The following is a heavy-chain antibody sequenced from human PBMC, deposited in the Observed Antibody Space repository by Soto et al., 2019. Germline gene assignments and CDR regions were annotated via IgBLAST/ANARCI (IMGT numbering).Heavy chain of an antibody. CDR1: GFTFSSYA. J-gene: IGHJ4*02. V-gene: IGHV3-23*01. CDR2: ISGSGDST. Sequence: EVQLLESGGGLVQPGGSLRLSCPASGFTFSSYAMRWVRQAPGKGLEWVSAISGSGDSTYYADSVKGRFTISRDNSKNTLYLQMNSLRAEDTAIYYCARRGSGSYYDCWGQGTLVTVSS. D-gene: IGHD1-26*01. CDR3: ARRGSGSYYDC.